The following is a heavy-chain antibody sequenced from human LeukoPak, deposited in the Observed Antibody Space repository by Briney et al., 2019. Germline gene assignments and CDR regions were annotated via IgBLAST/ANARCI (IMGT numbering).Heavy chain of an antibody. D-gene: IGHD3-10*01. CDR3: ARGDYYDSGTSFIDAFDI. V-gene: IGHV3-7*04. Sequence: GGSLRLSCAAYGFTFTRYWMSWVRQAPGKGLEWVANIRQDGSEKYYVDSVKGRFTISRDNAKNSLYLQMNSLRAEDTAVYHCARGDYYDSGTSFIDAFDIWGQGTMVTVSS. CDR2: IRQDGSEK. CDR1: GFTFTRYW. J-gene: IGHJ3*02.